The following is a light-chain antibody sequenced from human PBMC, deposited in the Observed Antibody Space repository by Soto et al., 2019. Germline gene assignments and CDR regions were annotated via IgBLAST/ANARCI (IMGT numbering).Light chain of an antibody. CDR2: KVS. CDR3: MQVIHWPST. J-gene: IGKJ2*01. V-gene: IGKV2-30*02. Sequence: DVVMTQSPLSLPVTLGQPASISCRSSQSLVHSDGNTYLNWFLQRPGQSPRRLIYKVSNRDSGVPDRFSGSGSATDFTLKISRVEAEDVGVYYCMQVIHWPSTFGQGTKLEI. CDR1: QSLVHSDGNTY.